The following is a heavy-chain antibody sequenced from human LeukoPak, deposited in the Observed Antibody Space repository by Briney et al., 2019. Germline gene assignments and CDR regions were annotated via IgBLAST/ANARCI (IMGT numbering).Heavy chain of an antibody. CDR2: IYHTGST. V-gene: IGHV4-4*02. J-gene: IGHJ6*03. CDR3: ARGRSYDFWSGSLHYYYYMDV. CDR1: GGSISGDNW. Sequence: PSGTLSLTCAVSGGSISGDNWWSWVRQPPGKGLEWIGEIYHTGSTNYNPSLTGRVSISVEESKNQFSLRLNSVTAADTAVYYCARGRSYDFWSGSLHYYYYMDVWGKGTTVTVSS. D-gene: IGHD3-3*01.